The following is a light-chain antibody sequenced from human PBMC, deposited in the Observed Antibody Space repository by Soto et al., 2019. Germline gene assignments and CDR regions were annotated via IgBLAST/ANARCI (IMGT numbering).Light chain of an antibody. CDR3: QQYQSCCT. CDR1: QSVSSN. J-gene: IGKJ4*01. V-gene: IGKV3-15*01. Sequence: EMVMTQTPATLSVSTGELATLSCRASQSVSSNLAWYLQKPGQAPRLLTYDASTRTTGVPARVSGSGSGTEFTLTISSLQSEDFATYYCQQYQSCCTFAGGTKVDIK. CDR2: DAS.